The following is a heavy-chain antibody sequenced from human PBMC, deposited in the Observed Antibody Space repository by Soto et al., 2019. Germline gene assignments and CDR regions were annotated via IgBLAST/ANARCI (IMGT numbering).Heavy chain of an antibody. Sequence: SETLSLSCTVAGGSISSYYWSWIRQPPGKGLEWIGYIYYSGSTNYNPSLKSRVTISVDTSKNQFSLKLSSVTAADTAVYYCARAYGYYFDYWGQGTLVTVSS. V-gene: IGHV4-59*01. J-gene: IGHJ4*02. CDR1: GGSISSYY. D-gene: IGHD4-17*01. CDR3: ARAYGYYFDY. CDR2: IYYSGST.